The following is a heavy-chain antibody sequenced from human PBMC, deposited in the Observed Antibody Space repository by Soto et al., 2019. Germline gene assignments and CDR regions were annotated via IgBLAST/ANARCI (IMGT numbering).Heavy chain of an antibody. V-gene: IGHV3-21*01. CDR2: ISSSSSYI. D-gene: IGHD6-13*01. Sequence: GGSLRLSCAASGFTFSSYSMNWVRQAPGKGLEWVSSISSSSSYIYYADSVKGRFTISRDNAKNSLYLQMNSLRAEDTAVYYCARISVRGVYGTGLRWGYFDYWGQGTLVTVSS. CDR3: ARISVRGVYGTGLRWGYFDY. J-gene: IGHJ4*02. CDR1: GFTFSSYS.